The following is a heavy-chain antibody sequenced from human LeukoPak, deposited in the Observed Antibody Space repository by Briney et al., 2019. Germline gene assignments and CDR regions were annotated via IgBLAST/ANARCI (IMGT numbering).Heavy chain of an antibody. D-gene: IGHD5-12*01. CDR3: ARDSGYVRVYYYYYMDV. Sequence: ASVKVPCKASGYTFTGYYMHWVRQAPGQGLEWMGWISAYNGNTNYAQKLQGRVTMTTDTSTSTAYMELRSLRSDDTAVYYCARDSGYVRVYYYYYMDVWGKGTTVTVSS. CDR2: ISAYNGNT. V-gene: IGHV1-18*04. J-gene: IGHJ6*03. CDR1: GYTFTGYY.